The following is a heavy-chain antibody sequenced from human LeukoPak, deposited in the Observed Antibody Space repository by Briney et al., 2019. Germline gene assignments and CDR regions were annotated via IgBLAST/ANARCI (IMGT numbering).Heavy chain of an antibody. V-gene: IGHV3-33*01. J-gene: IGHJ4*02. CDR3: ARDGHDYGDSPYYFDY. CDR1: GFTFSSDG. Sequence: PGRPLRLSCAASGFTFSSDGMHWVRQAPGKGLEWVAVIWYDGSNKYYADSVKGRFTISRDNSKNTLYLQMNSLRAEDTAVYYCARDGHDYGDSPYYFDYWGQGTLVTVSS. CDR2: IWYDGSNK. D-gene: IGHD4-17*01.